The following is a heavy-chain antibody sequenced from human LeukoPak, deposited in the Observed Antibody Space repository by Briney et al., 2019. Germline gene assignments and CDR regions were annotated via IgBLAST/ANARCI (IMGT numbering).Heavy chain of an antibody. CDR1: GGSISSYY. CDR3: ARDSYYYDSSGFQLDI. J-gene: IGHJ3*02. D-gene: IGHD3-22*01. V-gene: IGHV4-59*01. CDR2: IYYSGGT. Sequence: PSETLSLTCTVSGGSISSYYWSWIRQPPGKGLEWIGYIYYSGGTNYNPSLKSRVTISVDTSKNQFSLKLSSVTAADTAVYYCARDSYYYDSSGFQLDIWGQGTMVTVSS.